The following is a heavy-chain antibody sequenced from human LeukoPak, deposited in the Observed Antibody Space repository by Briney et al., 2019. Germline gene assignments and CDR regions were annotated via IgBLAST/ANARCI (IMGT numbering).Heavy chain of an antibody. D-gene: IGHD2/OR15-2a*01. J-gene: IGHJ4*02. Sequence: PSETLSLTRSVSGGSISRSDHYWSWIRQPPGKGLEWIGNIYYNGITYYNPSLKSRVTISVDTSKNQFSLKVNSVTAADTAVYYCARHETSFRGNNDYWGQGTLVTVSS. V-gene: IGHV4-39*01. CDR1: GGSISRSDHY. CDR2: IYYNGIT. CDR3: ARHETSFRGNNDY.